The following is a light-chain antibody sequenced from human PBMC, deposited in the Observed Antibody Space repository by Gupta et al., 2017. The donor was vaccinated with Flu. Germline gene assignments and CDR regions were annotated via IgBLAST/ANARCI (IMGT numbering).Light chain of an antibody. J-gene: IGKJ4*01. CDR2: DTF. Sequence: EIVLTQSPSTLSLPPGERATLSCRASQYISSFLAWYRQSPGQPPRLLIYDTFNRANGVPARFSGSRSGADFTLIITNLEPEDFAIYYCQQRSNSPPGIIFGGGTKVEIK. CDR1: QYISSF. CDR3: QQRSNSPPGII. V-gene: IGKV3-11*01.